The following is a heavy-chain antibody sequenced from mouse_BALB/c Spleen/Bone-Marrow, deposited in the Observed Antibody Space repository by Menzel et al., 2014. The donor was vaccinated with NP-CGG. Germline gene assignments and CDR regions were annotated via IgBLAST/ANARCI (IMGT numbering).Heavy chain of an antibody. CDR3: TRWGNWEDFDY. V-gene: IGHV5-17*02. CDR2: ISSGSSPI. J-gene: IGHJ2*01. CDR1: GFTFSSFG. Sequence: DVKLQESGGGLVQPGGSRKLSCAASGFTFSSFGMHWVRQAPEKGLEWVAYISSGSSPIFYADTVKGRFTISRDNPKNTLFLQMTSLRSEDTAIYYCTRWGNWEDFDYWGQGTTLTVSS. D-gene: IGHD4-1*01.